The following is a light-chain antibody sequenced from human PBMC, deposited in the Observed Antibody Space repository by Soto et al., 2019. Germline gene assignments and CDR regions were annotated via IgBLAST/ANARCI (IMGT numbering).Light chain of an antibody. Sequence: QSVLTQPASVSGSPGQSITISCTGTSNDIGSYNYVSWYQHHPGKAPKLLIYHVFNRPSGISHRFSASKSGNTASLTISGLQAEDEADYFCTSYTSKNTLSFGGGTKLTVL. V-gene: IGLV2-14*03. CDR3: TSYTSKNTLS. CDR2: HVF. J-gene: IGLJ2*01. CDR1: SNDIGSYNY.